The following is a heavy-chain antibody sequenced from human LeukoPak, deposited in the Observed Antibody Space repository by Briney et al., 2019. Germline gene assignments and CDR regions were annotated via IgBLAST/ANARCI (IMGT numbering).Heavy chain of an antibody. CDR1: GFTFSGYC. V-gene: IGHV3-7*03. D-gene: IGHD7-27*01. CDR3: AKDMGIDPNDAFDI. J-gene: IGHJ3*02. Sequence: GGSLRLSCAASGFTFSGYCMTWVRQAPGKGLEWVANIKQDGSEKYYVDSVKGRFTISRDNAKNSLYLQMNSLRAEDTALYYCAKDMGIDPNDAFDIWGQGTMVTVSS. CDR2: IKQDGSEK.